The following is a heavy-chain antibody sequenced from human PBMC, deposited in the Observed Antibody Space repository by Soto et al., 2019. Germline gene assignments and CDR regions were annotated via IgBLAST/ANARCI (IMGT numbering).Heavy chain of an antibody. Sequence: SXXASGFTFSDSAMHWVRQASGEGLEWLGRIRSKGXNYATEYGASLKGRFTISRDDSKKTTYLQMTNLNTEDTAVYYCVRYSRTLGWFFDLWGRGTLVTVSS. CDR3: VRYSRTLGWFFDL. CDR1: GFTFSDSA. J-gene: IGHJ2*01. D-gene: IGHD2-21*01. V-gene: IGHV3-73*01. CDR2: IRSKGXNYAT.